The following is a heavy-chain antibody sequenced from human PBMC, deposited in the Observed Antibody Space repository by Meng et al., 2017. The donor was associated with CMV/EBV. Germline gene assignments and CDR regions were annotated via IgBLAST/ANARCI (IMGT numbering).Heavy chain of an antibody. CDR1: GGSVSSGSYY. J-gene: IGHJ6*02. CDR3: ARTLQARYCSSTSCYKYGMDV. Sequence: SETLSLTCTVSGGSVSSGSYYWSWIRQPPGKGLEWIGYIYYSGSTSYNPSLKSRVTISVDTSKNQFSLKLSSVTAADTAVYYCARTLQARYCSSTSCYKYGMDVWGQGTTVTVSS. V-gene: IGHV4-61*01. CDR2: IYYSGST. D-gene: IGHD2-2*01.